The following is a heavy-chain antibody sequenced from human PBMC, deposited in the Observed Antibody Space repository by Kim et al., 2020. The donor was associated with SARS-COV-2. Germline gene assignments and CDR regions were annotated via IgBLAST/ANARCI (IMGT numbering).Heavy chain of an antibody. D-gene: IGHD4-17*01. CDR1: GFTFSSYG. J-gene: IGHJ4*02. V-gene: IGHV3-30*18. Sequence: GGSLRLSCAASGFTFSSYGMHWVRQAPGKGLEWVAVISYDGSNKYYADSVKGRFTISRDNSKNTLYLQMNSLRAEDTAVYYCAKPNYGDYVDYFDYWGQGTLVTVSS. CDR3: AKPNYGDYVDYFDY. CDR2: ISYDGSNK.